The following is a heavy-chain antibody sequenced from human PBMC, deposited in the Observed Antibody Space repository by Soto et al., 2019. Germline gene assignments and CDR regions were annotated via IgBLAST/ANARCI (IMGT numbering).Heavy chain of an antibody. CDR3: AKERCSSTSCYVGRGY. J-gene: IGHJ4*02. CDR1: GFTFSSYA. CDR2: ISGSGGTT. V-gene: IGHV3-23*01. D-gene: IGHD2-2*01. Sequence: GSLRLSCAASGFTFSSYAMSWVRQAPGKGLEWVSGISGSGGTTYYADSVKGRFTISRDNSKNTLYLQINSLRAEDTAVYYCAKERCSSTSCYVGRGYWGQGTLVTVSS.